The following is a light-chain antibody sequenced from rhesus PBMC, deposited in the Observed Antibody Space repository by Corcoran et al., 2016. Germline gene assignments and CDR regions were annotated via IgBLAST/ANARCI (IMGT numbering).Light chain of an antibody. CDR3: MQALEFPFT. V-gene: IGKV2-104*02. J-gene: IGKJ3*01. CDR1: QSLLDSEDGNTY. Sequence: DIVMTQTPLSLPVIPGEPASISCRSSQSLLDSEDGNTYLDWYLQKPGQSPQLLIYEVSNRASGVPDRFSGRGSDTDFTLKISRVEAEDVGVYYGMQALEFPFTFGPGAKLDIK. CDR2: EVS.